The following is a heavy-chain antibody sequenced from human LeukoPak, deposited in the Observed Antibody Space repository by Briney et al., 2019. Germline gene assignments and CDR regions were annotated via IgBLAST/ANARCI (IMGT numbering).Heavy chain of an antibody. Sequence: PGGSLRLSRAASGFTFSSYTMNWVRQVPGEGLGWGSSISSSITYIYYTESVKGRFTISRDNAKNTLYLQMNSLRAEDTAVYYCASRMTVLDYWVQGRQVSVPS. CDR3: ASRMTVLDY. CDR2: ISSSITYI. J-gene: IGHJ4*02. V-gene: IGHV3-21*01. D-gene: IGHD1-1*01. CDR1: GFTFSSYT.